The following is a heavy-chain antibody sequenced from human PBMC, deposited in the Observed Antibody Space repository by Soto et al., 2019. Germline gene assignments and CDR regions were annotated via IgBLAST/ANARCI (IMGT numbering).Heavy chain of an antibody. Sequence: PSETLSLTCSVSGGSISTVGHYWTWIRQPPGKGLEWIGSIYHTGSTYYSKSLRSRLTMSVDTSKSQLSLRLSSPTAADTAVYYCARATGTLRSRNCDYWGHGSLVTVS. J-gene: IGHJ4*01. CDR1: GGSISTVGHY. CDR3: ARATGTLRSRNCDY. D-gene: IGHD1-1*01. V-gene: IGHV4-31*03. CDR2: IYHTGST.